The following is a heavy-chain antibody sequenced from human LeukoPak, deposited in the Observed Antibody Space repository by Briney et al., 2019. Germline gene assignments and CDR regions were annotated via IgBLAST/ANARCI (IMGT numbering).Heavy chain of an antibody. D-gene: IGHD2-2*01. CDR3: ARRVRPSTSSKVDAFDI. Sequence: GGSLRLSCAASGFTFSSYSMNWVRQAPGKGLEWVSSISSGSSYIYYADSVKGRFTISRDNAKNSLYLQMNSLRAEDTAVYYCARRVRPSTSSKVDAFDIWGQGTMVTVSS. J-gene: IGHJ3*02. V-gene: IGHV3-21*01. CDR2: ISSGSSYI. CDR1: GFTFSSYS.